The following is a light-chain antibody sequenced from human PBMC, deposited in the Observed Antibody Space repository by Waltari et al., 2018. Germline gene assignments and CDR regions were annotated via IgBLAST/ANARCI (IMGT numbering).Light chain of an antibody. V-gene: IGLV2-11*01. CDR1: STDIGGYNS. CDR3: CTYAGSYTQVV. J-gene: IGLJ3*02. Sequence: QSALTQPRSVSGSPGQSVTIPCPGTSTDIGGYNSVSWYQHHPGKAPTLMIFDVYKRPSGVPDRFSGSKSGNTASLTISGLQPEDEADYYCCTYAGSYTQVVFGGGTKLTVL. CDR2: DVY.